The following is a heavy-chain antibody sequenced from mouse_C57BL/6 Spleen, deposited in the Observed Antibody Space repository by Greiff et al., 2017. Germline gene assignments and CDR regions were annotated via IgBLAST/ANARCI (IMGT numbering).Heavy chain of an antibody. Sequence: EVKVVESGGGLVKPGGSLKLSCAASGFTFSSYAMSWVRQTPEKRLEWVATISDGGSYTYYPDNVKGRFTISRDNAKNNLYLQMSHLKSEDTAMYYCARDDVWRPYWGQGTLVTVSA. CDR1: GFTFSSYA. CDR3: ARDDVWRPY. CDR2: ISDGGSYT. V-gene: IGHV5-4*01. J-gene: IGHJ3*01.